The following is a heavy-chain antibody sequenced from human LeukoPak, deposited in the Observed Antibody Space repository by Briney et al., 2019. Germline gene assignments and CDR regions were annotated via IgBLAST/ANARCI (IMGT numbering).Heavy chain of an antibody. CDR2: ISSSSSYI. CDR1: GFTSSSYS. J-gene: IGHJ4*02. Sequence: GGSLRLSRAASGFTSSSYSMNWVRQAPGQGLESFSSISSSSSYIYYADSVKGRFTISRDNAKNSLYLQMNSLRAEDTAVYYCAREGGLATKPFDYWGQGTLVTVSS. V-gene: IGHV3-21*01. D-gene: IGHD3-16*01. CDR3: AREGGLATKPFDY.